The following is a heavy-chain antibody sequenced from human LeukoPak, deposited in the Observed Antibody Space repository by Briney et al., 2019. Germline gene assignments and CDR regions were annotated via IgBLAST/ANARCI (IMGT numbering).Heavy chain of an antibody. J-gene: IGHJ4*02. D-gene: IGHD2-2*01. V-gene: IGHV3-33*01. CDR1: GFTFSSYG. CDR3: ARGRYCSSTSCWDEKFDY. Sequence: GGSLRLSCAASGFTFSSYGMHWVRQAPGKGLEWVAFIWYDGSNKYYADSVKGRFTISRDNSKNTLYLQMNSLRAEDTAVYYCARGRYCSSTSCWDEKFDYWGQGTLVTVSS. CDR2: IWYDGSNK.